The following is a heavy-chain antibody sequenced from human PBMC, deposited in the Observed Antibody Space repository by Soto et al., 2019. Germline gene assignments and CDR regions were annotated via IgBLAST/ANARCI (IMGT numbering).Heavy chain of an antibody. CDR3: ARDPSEYGYGSYYYFNY. Sequence: LRLSCAASGFIFSSYVLSWVRQAPGKGLEWVSAISGGGGSTYYADSVKGRFTISRDNSKNTLYLQMNSLRAEDTAVYYCARDPSEYGYGSYYYFNYWGQGALVTVSS. CDR1: GFIFSSYV. J-gene: IGHJ4*02. V-gene: IGHV3-23*01. CDR2: ISGGGGST. D-gene: IGHD3-10*01.